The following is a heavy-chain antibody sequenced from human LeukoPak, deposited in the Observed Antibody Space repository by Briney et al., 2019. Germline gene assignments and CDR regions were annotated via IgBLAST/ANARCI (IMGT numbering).Heavy chain of an antibody. CDR2: INPNSGGT. CDR1: GYTFTGYY. J-gene: IGHJ4*02. CDR3: ASLTLSSSWYSGDY. Sequence: GASVKVSCKASGYTFTGYYMHWVRQAPGQGLEWMGWINPNSGGTNYAQKFQGRVTMTRDTSISTAYMELSRLRSDDTAVYYCASLTLSSSWYSGDYWGQGTLVTVSS. D-gene: IGHD6-13*01. V-gene: IGHV1-2*02.